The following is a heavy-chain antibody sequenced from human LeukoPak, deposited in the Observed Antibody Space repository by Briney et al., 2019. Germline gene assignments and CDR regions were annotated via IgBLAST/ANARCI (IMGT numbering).Heavy chain of an antibody. V-gene: IGHV4-34*01. J-gene: IGHJ4*02. CDR2: INHSGST. Sequence: SESLSLTCAVYGGSFSGYYWSWIRQPPGKGLEWIGEINHSGSTNYNPSLKSRVTISVDTSKNQFSLKLTSVTSADTAVYYCARGRGYNSFDYWGQGTLVTVSS. CDR1: GGSFSGYY. D-gene: IGHD3-16*02. CDR3: ARGRGYNSFDY.